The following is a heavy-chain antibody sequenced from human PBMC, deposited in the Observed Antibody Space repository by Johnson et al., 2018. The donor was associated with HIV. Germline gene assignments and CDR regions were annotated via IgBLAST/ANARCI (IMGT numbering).Heavy chain of an antibody. Sequence: VQLVESGGGVVRAGGSLRLSCAASGFTFDDYGMSWVRQAPGKGLEWVSGINWNGGSTGYADSVKGRFTISRDNAKNSLYLQMNSLRAEDTALYYCARDLKSYYDSSGYFDAFDIWGQGTMVTVSS. D-gene: IGHD3-22*01. J-gene: IGHJ3*02. CDR3: ARDLKSYYDSSGYFDAFDI. V-gene: IGHV3-20*04. CDR2: INWNGGST. CDR1: GFTFDDYG.